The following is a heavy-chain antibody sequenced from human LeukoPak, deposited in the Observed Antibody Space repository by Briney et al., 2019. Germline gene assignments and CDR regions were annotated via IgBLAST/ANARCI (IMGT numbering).Heavy chain of an antibody. CDR3: ARDQGAYGSGSFPIPLIYYFDY. Sequence: ASVKVSCKASGYTFTGYYMHWVRQAPGQGLEWMGWINPNSGGTNYAQKFQGRVTMTRDTSISTAYMELSRLRSDDTAVYYCARDQGAYGSGSFPIPLIYYFDYWGQGTLVTVSS. CDR2: INPNSGGT. V-gene: IGHV1-2*02. J-gene: IGHJ4*02. CDR1: GYTFTGYY. D-gene: IGHD3-10*01.